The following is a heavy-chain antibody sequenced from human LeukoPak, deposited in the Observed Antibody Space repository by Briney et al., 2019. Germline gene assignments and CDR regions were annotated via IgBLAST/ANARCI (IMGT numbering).Heavy chain of an antibody. D-gene: IGHD3-22*01. V-gene: IGHV4-39*01. CDR1: GGSISSSSYY. J-gene: IGHJ4*02. CDR3: ARHSYYYDTSGYRSRGGFDY. Sequence: SETLSLTCTVSGGSISSSSYYRGWIRQPPGKGLEGIVAIYYSGSSYYNPSLKSRVAISVDTSKNQFSLKLSSVTAADTAVYYCARHSYYYDTSGYRSRGGFDYWGQGTLVTVSS. CDR2: IYYSGSS.